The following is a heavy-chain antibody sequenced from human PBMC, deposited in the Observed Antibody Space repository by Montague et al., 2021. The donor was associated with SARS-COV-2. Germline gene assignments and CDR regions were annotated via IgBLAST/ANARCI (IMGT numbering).Heavy chain of an antibody. J-gene: IGHJ6*02. CDR1: GFTFSSYS. CDR2: ISSSSSTI. CDR3: ARGNGGPNRRFLEWLSPYGMDV. V-gene: IGHV3-48*04. Sequence: SLRLSCAASGFTFSSYSMNWVRQAPGKGLEWVSYISSSSSTIYYADSVKGRFTISRDNAKNPLYLQMNSLRAEDTAVYYCARGNGGPNRRFLEWLSPYGMDVWGQGTTVTVSS. D-gene: IGHD3-3*01.